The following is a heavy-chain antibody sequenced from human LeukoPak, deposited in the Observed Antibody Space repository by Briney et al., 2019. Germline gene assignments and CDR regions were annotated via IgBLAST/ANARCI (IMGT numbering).Heavy chain of an antibody. CDR3: AALYSSGWLGYFDL. D-gene: IGHD6-19*01. CDR2: FDPEDGET. V-gene: IGHV1-24*01. CDR1: GYTLTELS. Sequence: ASVKVSCKVSGYTLTELSMHWVRQAPGKGLEWMGGFDPEDGETIYAQKSQGRVTMTEDTSTDTAYMELSSLRSEDTAVYYCAALYSSGWLGYFDLWGRGTLVTVSS. J-gene: IGHJ2*01.